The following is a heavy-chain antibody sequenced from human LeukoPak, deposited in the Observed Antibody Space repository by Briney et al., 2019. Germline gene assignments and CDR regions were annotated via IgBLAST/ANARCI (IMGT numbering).Heavy chain of an antibody. CDR2: INHSGST. Sequence: SETLSLTCAVYGGSFSGYYWSWIRQPPGKGLEWIGEINHSGSTNYNPSLKSRVTISVDTSKNQFSLKLSSVTAADTAVYYCARGHSSSWYFVLGWFDPWGQGTLVTVSS. CDR3: ARGHSSSWYFVLGWFDP. V-gene: IGHV4-34*01. CDR1: GGSFSGYY. D-gene: IGHD6-13*01. J-gene: IGHJ5*02.